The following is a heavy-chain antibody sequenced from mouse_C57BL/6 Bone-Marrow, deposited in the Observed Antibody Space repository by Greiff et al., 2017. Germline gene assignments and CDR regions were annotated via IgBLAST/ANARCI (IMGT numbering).Heavy chain of an antibody. V-gene: IGHV1-81*01. CDR2: IYPRSGNT. D-gene: IGHD4-1*01. CDR3: AGPGTVPWFAY. Sequence: QVQLKQSGAELARPGASVKLSCKASGYTFTSYGISWVKQRTGQGLEWIGEIYPRSGNTYYNEKFKGKATLTADKSSSTAYLELRSLTSEDSAVYFCAGPGTVPWFAYGGQGTLVTVSA. CDR1: GYTFTSYG. J-gene: IGHJ3*01.